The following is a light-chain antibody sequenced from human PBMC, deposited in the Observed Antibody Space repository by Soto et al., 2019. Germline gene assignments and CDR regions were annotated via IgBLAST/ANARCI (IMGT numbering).Light chain of an antibody. J-gene: IGKJ5*01. V-gene: IGKV3-15*01. Sequence: EIVMTPSPATLSVSPGGRATLSCRASQSISDTLAWYQQKPGQAPRLLIHGASTRAPGFPARFSGSGSATDFTLTISSLEPEDFAVYYCQHRSIWPVSFGQGTRLEIK. CDR3: QHRSIWPVS. CDR2: GAS. CDR1: QSISDT.